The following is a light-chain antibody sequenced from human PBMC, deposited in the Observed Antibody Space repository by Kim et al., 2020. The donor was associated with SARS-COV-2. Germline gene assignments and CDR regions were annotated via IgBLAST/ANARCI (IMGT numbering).Light chain of an antibody. J-gene: IGLJ2*01. CDR2: YDS. CDR1: KIGSKS. CDR3: QVWESSSDHVL. Sequence: APGKTARITCGGKKIGSKSGPWYQQQPGQAPVLVIYYDSDRPSGIPERLSGSNSGNTATLTISRVEAGDEADYYCQVWESSSDHVLFGGGTQLTVL. V-gene: IGLV3-21*01.